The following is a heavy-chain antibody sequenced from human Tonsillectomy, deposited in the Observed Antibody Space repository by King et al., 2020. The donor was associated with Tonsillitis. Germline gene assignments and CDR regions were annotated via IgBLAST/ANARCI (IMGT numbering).Heavy chain of an antibody. CDR1: GGSISIYY. V-gene: IGHV4-59*01. CDR2: ILYSGCT. J-gene: IGHJ4*02. D-gene: IGHD5-12*01. CDR3: AREYSAFDN. Sequence: VQLQESGPGLVKPSETLSLTCTVSGGSISIYYWSWIRQPPGKGLEWVGYILYSGCTSYNPSPKIPVTISVDTSKNELSLKVTSVTAADTAVYYCAREYSAFDNWGQGTLVTVSS.